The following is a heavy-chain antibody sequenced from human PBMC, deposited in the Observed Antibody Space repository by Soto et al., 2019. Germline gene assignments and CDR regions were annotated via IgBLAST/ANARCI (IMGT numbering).Heavy chain of an antibody. V-gene: IGHV2-5*02. J-gene: IGHJ4*02. Sequence: QITLKESGPTLVKPTQTLTLTCTFSGFSLSTGGVGVGWIRQPPGKALEWLALIYWDDDKRYSPSLASRLTIAKDTSKNQVVLRMTNMDPVDTATYYCAHRAGDREAYWGQGILVTVSS. D-gene: IGHD4-17*01. CDR3: AHRAGDREAY. CDR2: IYWDDDK. CDR1: GFSLSTGGVG.